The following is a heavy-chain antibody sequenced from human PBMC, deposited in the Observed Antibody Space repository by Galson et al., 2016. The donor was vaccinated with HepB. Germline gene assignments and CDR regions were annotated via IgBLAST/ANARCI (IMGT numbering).Heavy chain of an antibody. D-gene: IGHD2-8*02. CDR2: ISGTHTLT. J-gene: IGHJ4*02. Sequence: SLRLSCAASGFAFSDYYMSWIRQAPGKGLEWASYISGTHTLTNYTDSVKGRFTISRDDAKNSLYLQMNSLRVEDTAVYFCARGTGGHFPNYWGQGTLVTVAS. V-gene: IGHV3-11*06. CDR1: GFAFSDYY. CDR3: ARGTGGHFPNY.